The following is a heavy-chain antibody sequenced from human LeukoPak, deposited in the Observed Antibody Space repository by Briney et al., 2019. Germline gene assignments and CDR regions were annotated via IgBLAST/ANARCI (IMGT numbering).Heavy chain of an antibody. Sequence: RSSETLSLTCTVSGGSISNYYWSWIRQPAGKGLEWIGRINTSGSTDYNPSLKSRVTMSVDTSKNQFSLNLSSLTAADTAVYYCASSRGTTLVTRFDYWGQGTLVTVSS. V-gene: IGHV4-4*07. D-gene: IGHD5-18*01. J-gene: IGHJ4*02. CDR2: INTSGST. CDR1: GGSISNYY. CDR3: ASSRGTTLVTRFDY.